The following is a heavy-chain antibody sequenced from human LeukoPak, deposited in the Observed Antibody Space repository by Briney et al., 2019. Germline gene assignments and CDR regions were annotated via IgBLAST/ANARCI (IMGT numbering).Heavy chain of an antibody. CDR3: AKDLGDGYTPYYFDY. CDR2: ISDSGGST. D-gene: IGHD5-24*01. CDR1: GFTFSSYA. V-gene: IGHV3-23*01. J-gene: IGHJ4*02. Sequence: GALRLSCAASGFTFSSYAMSWVRQAPGKGLEWVSGISDSGGSTYYADSVKGRFTVSRDNSKNTLYLQMNSLRAEDTAVYYCAKDLGDGYTPYYFDYWGQGTLVTVSS.